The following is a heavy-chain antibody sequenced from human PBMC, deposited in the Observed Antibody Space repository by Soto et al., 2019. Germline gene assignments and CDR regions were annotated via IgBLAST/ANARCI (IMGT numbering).Heavy chain of an antibody. CDR1: GYTFTSYY. V-gene: IGHV1-46*03. D-gene: IGHD7-27*01. CDR2: INPSGGST. J-gene: IGHJ3*02. Sequence: ASVKVSCKAFGYTFTSYYMHWVRQAPGQGLEWMGIINPSGGSTSYAQKFQGRVTMTRDTSTSIVYMELSSLRSEDTAVYYCARNWVAQRGDDAFDIWGQGTMVTVSS. CDR3: ARNWVAQRGDDAFDI.